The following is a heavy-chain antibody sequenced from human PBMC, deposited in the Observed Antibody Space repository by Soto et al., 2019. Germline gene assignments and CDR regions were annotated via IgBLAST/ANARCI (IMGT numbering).Heavy chain of an antibody. CDR1: GGSISSSSYY. D-gene: IGHD3-3*02. CDR2: IYYSGST. CDR3: ACIFSGGPGQLYYYGMDV. J-gene: IGHJ6*02. Sequence: PSETLSLTCTVSGGSISSSSYYWGWIRQPPGKGLEWIGSIYYSGSTYYNPSLKSRVTISVDTSKNQFSLKLSSVTAADTAVYYCACIFSGGPGQLYYYGMDVWGQGTTVTVSS. V-gene: IGHV4-39*01.